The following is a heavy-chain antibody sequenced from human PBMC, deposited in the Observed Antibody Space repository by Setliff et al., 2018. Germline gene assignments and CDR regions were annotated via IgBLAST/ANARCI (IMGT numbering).Heavy chain of an antibody. Sequence: ASVKVSCKASGYTFTSYGISWVRQAPGQGLEWMGWISAYNGNTNYAQKLQGRVTMTTDTSTSTAYMELRSLRSDDTAVYYCARVGSSSWLHPDVYYYYGMDVWGQGTRVTSP. CDR1: GYTFTSYG. V-gene: IGHV1-18*01. D-gene: IGHD6-13*01. CDR3: ARVGSSSWLHPDVYYYYGMDV. J-gene: IGHJ6*02. CDR2: ISAYNGNT.